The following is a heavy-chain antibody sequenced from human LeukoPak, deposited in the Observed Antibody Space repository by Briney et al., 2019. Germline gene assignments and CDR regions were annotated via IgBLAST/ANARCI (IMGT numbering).Heavy chain of an antibody. J-gene: IGHJ4*02. D-gene: IGHD3-22*01. CDR2: IYTSGST. CDR3: ARDTDSSGYYYPFAY. V-gene: IGHV4-4*07. Sequence: SETLSLTCTVSGGSISSYYWSWIRTPAGKGLEWIGLIYTSGSTNYNPSLKSRVTMSVDTSKNQFSLKLSSVTAADTAVYYCARDTDSSGYYYPFAYWGQGTLVNVSS. CDR1: GGSISSYY.